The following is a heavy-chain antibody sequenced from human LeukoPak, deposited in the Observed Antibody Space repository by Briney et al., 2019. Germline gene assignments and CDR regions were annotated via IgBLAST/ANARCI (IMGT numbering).Heavy chain of an antibody. CDR1: GGTFSSYA. D-gene: IGHD5-12*01. CDR2: IIPIFGTA. V-gene: IGHV1-69*05. CDR3: AREGGSGYVNLDY. Sequence: EASVKVSCKASGGTFSSYAISWVRQAPGQGLEWMGGIIPIFGTANYAQKFQGRVTITTDESTSTAYMELSSLRSEDTAVYYCAREGGSGYVNLDYWGQGTLVTVSS. J-gene: IGHJ4*02.